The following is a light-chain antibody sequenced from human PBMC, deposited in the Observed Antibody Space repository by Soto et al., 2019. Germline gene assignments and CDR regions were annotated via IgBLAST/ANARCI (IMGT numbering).Light chain of an antibody. CDR1: QSISSW. CDR2: KAS. J-gene: IGKJ1*01. Sequence: DIQMTQSPSTLSASVGDRVTITCRASQSISSWLAWYQQNPGKAPKLLISKASSLESGVPSRFSGSGSWTEFTLTISSLQPDDVATYYIQQYNSDPTFGQGTKVEIK. V-gene: IGKV1-5*03. CDR3: QQYNSDPT.